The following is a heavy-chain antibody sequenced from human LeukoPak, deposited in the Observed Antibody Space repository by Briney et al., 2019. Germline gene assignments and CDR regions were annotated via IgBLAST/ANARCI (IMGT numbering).Heavy chain of an antibody. Sequence: GGSLRLSCAASGFTFSSYSMNWVRQAPGKGLEWVSYVSSSSSTIYYADSVKGRFTISRDNAKNSLYLQMNSLRVEDTAVYYCAREARFGELSLNYWGQGTLVTVSS. D-gene: IGHD3-10*01. CDR3: AREARFGELSLNY. J-gene: IGHJ4*02. CDR2: VSSSSSTI. V-gene: IGHV3-48*04. CDR1: GFTFSSYS.